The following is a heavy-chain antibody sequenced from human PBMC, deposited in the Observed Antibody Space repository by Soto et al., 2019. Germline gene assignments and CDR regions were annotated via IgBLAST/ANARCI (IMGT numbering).Heavy chain of an antibody. V-gene: IGHV1-3*01. CDR1: GYTFTSYT. D-gene: IGHD3-22*01. CDR3: ARDYYDSNVGDP. Sequence: GASVKVSCKASGYTFTSYTMHWVRQAPGQRLEWMGWINAGNGNTKYSQKFQGRVTISRDTSARTAYMELSSLRSEDTAVYYCARDYYDSNVGDPWGQGTLVTVSS. CDR2: INAGNGNT. J-gene: IGHJ5*02.